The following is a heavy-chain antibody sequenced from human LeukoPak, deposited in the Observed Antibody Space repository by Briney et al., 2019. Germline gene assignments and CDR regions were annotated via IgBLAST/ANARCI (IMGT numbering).Heavy chain of an antibody. V-gene: IGHV4-34*01. CDR2: INHSGST. CDR1: GGSFSGYY. CDR3: ARVRRQAVEIYYYYYMDV. J-gene: IGHJ6*03. D-gene: IGHD5-24*01. Sequence: SETLSLTCAVYGGSFSGYYWSWIRQPPGKGLEWIGEINHSGSTNYNPSLKSRVTISVDTSKNQFSLKLSSVTAADTAVYYCARVRRQAVEIYYYYYMDVWGKGTTVSISS.